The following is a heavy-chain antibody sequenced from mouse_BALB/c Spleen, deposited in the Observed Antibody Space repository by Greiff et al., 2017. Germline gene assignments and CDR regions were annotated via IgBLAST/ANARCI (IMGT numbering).Heavy chain of an antibody. J-gene: IGHJ4*01. Sequence: VKLQESGPELVKPGASVKMSCKASGYTFTSYYIHWVKQRPGQGLEWIGWIYPGDGSTKYNEKFKGKTTLTADKSSSTAYMLLSSLTSEDSAIYFCARGYRYDNYAMDYWGQGTSVTVSS. V-gene: IGHV1S56*01. CDR1: GYTFTSYY. CDR2: IYPGDGST. CDR3: ARGYRYDNYAMDY. D-gene: IGHD2-14*01.